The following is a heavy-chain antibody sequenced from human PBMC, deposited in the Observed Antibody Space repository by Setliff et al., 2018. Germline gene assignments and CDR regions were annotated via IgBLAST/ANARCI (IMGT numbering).Heavy chain of an antibody. CDR1: GGSVSSGGYL. V-gene: IGHV4-61*08. CDR3: ARDFWGSLDY. D-gene: IGHD7-27*01. Sequence: PSETLSLTCTVSGGSVSSGGYLWSWIRQPPGKGLEWIGYNYDTGNTNINPSLKSRLTMSVDRTKNQFSLKLSSVTAADTAVYYCARDFWGSLDYWGQGTLVTVSS. CDR2: NYDTGNT. J-gene: IGHJ4*02.